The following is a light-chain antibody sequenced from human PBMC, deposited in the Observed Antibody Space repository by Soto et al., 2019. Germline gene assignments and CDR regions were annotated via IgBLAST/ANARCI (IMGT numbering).Light chain of an antibody. CDR3: QQSHSTPLT. CDR2: AAS. CDR1: QSINRY. J-gene: IGKJ4*01. Sequence: DIQMTQSPSSLSASVGDRVTITCRASQSINRYINWYQQKSGKAPKLLINAASSLQSGVPSRFSGSGSGADFTLTISSLQPDDSATYYCQQSHSTPLTFGGGTKLEIK. V-gene: IGKV1-39*01.